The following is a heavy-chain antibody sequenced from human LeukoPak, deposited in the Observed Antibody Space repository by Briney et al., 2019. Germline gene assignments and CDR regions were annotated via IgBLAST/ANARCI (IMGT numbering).Heavy chain of an antibody. D-gene: IGHD5-18*01. V-gene: IGHV4-34*01. Sequence: SETLSLTCAVYGGSFSGYYWNWIRQPPGKGLEWIGEINHSGSTNYNPSLKSRVTISVDTSKNQFSLKLSSVTAADTAVYYCARGGYSYGIRFDYWGQGTLVTVSS. CDR2: INHSGST. CDR3: ARGGYSYGIRFDY. J-gene: IGHJ4*02. CDR1: GGSFSGYY.